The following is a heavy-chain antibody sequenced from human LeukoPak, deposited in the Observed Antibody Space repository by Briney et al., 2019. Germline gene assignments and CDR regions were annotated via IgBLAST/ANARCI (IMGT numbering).Heavy chain of an antibody. J-gene: IGHJ3*02. CDR3: ARDQGRFKDCGGDCYAAFDI. CDR1: GFTFSSYE. CDR2: ISSSGSTI. Sequence: PGGPLRLSCAASGFTFSSYEMNWVRQAPGKGLEWVSYISSSGSTIYYADSVKGRFTISRGNAKNSLYLQMNSLRAEDTAVYYCARDQGRFKDCGGDCYAAFDIWGQGTMVTVSS. D-gene: IGHD2-21*02. V-gene: IGHV3-48*03.